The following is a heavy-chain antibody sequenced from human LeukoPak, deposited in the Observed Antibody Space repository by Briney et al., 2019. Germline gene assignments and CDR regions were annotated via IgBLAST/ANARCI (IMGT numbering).Heavy chain of an antibody. J-gene: IGHJ6*03. D-gene: IGHD6-6*01. CDR1: GGTFSSYA. CDR3: AREQQLVAYYYMDV. V-gene: IGHV1-69*06. Sequence: GASEKVSCKDSGGTFSSYAISWVRQAPGQGLEWMGGIIPIFGTANYAQKFQGRVTITADKSTSTAYMELSSLRSEDTAVYYCAREQQLVAYYYMDVWGKGTTVTVSS. CDR2: IIPIFGTA.